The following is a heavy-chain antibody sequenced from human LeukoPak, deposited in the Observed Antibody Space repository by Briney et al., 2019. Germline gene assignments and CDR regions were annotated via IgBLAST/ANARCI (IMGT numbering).Heavy chain of an antibody. D-gene: IGHD4-17*01. V-gene: IGHV4-39*07. Sequence: PSETLSLTCTVSGGSMSSSSYYWGWIRQPPGKGLEWIGSLSYNGITYYNPSLKSRITISADKSKNQFSLKLSSVTAADTAVYYCARTSTVTTVDYWGQGTLVTVSS. CDR2: LSYNGIT. CDR1: GGSMSSSSYY. J-gene: IGHJ4*02. CDR3: ARTSTVTTVDY.